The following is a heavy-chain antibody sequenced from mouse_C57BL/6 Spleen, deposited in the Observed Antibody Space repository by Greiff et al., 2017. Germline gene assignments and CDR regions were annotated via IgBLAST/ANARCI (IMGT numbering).Heavy chain of an antibody. Sequence: EVKVVESGGGLVQPGGSMKLSCAASGFTFSDAWMDWVRQSPEKGLEWVAEIRNKANNHATYYAESVKGRFTISRDDSKSSVYLQMNSLRAEDTGIYYCTRQGVVAPYYFDYWGQGTTLTVSS. CDR3: TRQGVVAPYYFDY. CDR1: GFTFSDAW. J-gene: IGHJ2*01. D-gene: IGHD1-1*01. CDR2: IRNKANNHAT. V-gene: IGHV6-6*01.